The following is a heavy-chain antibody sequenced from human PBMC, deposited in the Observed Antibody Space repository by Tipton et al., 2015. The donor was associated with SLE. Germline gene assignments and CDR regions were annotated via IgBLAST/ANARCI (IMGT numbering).Heavy chain of an antibody. Sequence: SLRLSCAISGITPDIYAIHWVRQAPGKGLEWVAGIFWDGGGVGYLDSVRGRFTISRDKVRNFMYLQMNSLRPEDTALYYCTRDLLPGGADVWGPGTMVTVSS. CDR3: TRDLLPGGADV. J-gene: IGHJ3*01. V-gene: IGHV3-9*02. D-gene: IGHD3-16*01. CDR1: GITPDIYA. CDR2: IFWDGGGV.